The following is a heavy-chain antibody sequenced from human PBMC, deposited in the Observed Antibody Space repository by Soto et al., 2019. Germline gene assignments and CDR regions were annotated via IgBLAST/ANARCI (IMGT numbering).Heavy chain of an antibody. CDR1: GASISSRDYY. Sequence: SETLSLTCSVSGASISSRDYYWGWIRQTPGKGLEWIGNIDYNGVTYYNPSLKSRVTISADTSKNQFSLKLSSVTAADTAVYYCARVFGSSSSYDYWGQGTLVTVSS. CDR3: ARVFGSSSSYDY. D-gene: IGHD2-2*01. CDR2: IDYNGVT. J-gene: IGHJ4*02. V-gene: IGHV4-39*07.